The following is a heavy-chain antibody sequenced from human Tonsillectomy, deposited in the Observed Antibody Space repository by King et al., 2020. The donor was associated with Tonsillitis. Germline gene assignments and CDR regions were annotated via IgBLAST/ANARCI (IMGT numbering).Heavy chain of an antibody. Sequence: VQLVESGGGLVQPGGSLRLSCAASGFTFSSYAMSWVRQAPGKGLEWVSAISGRGGSTYYADSVKGRFTISRDNSKNTLYLQMNSLRAEDTAVYYCAKRGYYYDSSGYYNDYWGQGTLVTVSS. V-gene: IGHV3-23*04. J-gene: IGHJ4*02. D-gene: IGHD3-22*01. CDR2: ISGRGGST. CDR1: GFTFSSYA. CDR3: AKRGYYYDSSGYYNDY.